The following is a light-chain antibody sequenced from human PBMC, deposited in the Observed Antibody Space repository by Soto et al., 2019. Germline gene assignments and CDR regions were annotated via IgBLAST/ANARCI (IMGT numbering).Light chain of an antibody. CDR3: QQYGSSPLYT. CDR2: GTS. CDR1: QSVSSRY. Sequence: EGVLTQSPGTLSLSPGERVTLSCRASQSVSSRYLAWYQQKPGQAPRLLIYGTSTRATGIPDRFSGRGSGTDFTLTISRLEPEDFAVYYCQQYGSSPLYTFGHGTKLEIK. J-gene: IGKJ2*01. V-gene: IGKV3-20*01.